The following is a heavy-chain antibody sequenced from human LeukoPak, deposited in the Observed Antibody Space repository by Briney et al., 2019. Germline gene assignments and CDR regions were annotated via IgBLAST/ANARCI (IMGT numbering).Heavy chain of an antibody. V-gene: IGHV3-48*02. CDR1: GFPFRYFG. D-gene: IGHD3-10*01. Sequence: GAPRLSWGGSGFPFRYFGINWGRPAPGEGLEWVSFISSSSSTIYYADSVKGRFTISRDNAKNSLYLQMNSLRDEDTAVYYCARDYGSHGEYFDYWGQGTPVTVSS. CDR3: ARDYGSHGEYFDY. J-gene: IGHJ4*02. CDR2: ISSSSSTI.